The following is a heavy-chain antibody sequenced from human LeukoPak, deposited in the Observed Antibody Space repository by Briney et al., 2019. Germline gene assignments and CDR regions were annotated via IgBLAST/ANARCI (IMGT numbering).Heavy chain of an antibody. CDR2: IKEDGSEK. J-gene: IGHJ4*02. Sequence: PGGSLRLSCAASGFTFSDYYMSWVRQAPGKGLEWVANIKEDGSEKQYVDSVKGRFTISRDNGKKSLYLQMNSLRAEDTAVYYCARDSGYGRYWGQGTLVTVSS. CDR3: ARDSGYGRY. D-gene: IGHD5-12*01. V-gene: IGHV3-7*01. CDR1: GFTFSDYY.